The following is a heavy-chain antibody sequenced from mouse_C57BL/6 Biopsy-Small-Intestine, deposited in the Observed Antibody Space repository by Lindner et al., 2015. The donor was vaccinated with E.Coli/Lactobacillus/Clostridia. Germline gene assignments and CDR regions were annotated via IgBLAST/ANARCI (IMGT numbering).Heavy chain of an antibody. J-gene: IGHJ2*01. D-gene: IGHD2-5*01. CDR1: GYAFSGSW. V-gene: IGHV1-82*01. CDR2: IYPGGGDT. CDR3: ARDYSNYGFDY. Sequence: VQLQESGPELVRPGASVKISCKASGYAFSGSWMNWVKQRPGKGLEWIGRIYPGGGDTNYNGNFKGKATLTADRSSSTAYMQLSSLTSEDSAVYFCARDYSNYGFDYWGQGTTLTVSS.